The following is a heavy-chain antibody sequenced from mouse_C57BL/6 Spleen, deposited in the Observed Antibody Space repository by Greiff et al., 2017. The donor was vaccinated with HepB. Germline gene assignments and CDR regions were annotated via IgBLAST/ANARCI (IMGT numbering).Heavy chain of an antibody. V-gene: IGHV1-15*01. CDR1: GYTFTDYE. D-gene: IGHD2-3*01. J-gene: IGHJ4*01. CDR3: TRGGWISMDY. CDR2: IDPETGGT. Sequence: QVQLQQSGPELVKPGASVKLSCKASGYTFTDYEMHWVKQTPVHGLEWIGAIDPETGGTAYNRKFKGKAILTADKSSSTAYMELRSLTSEDSAVYYCTRGGWISMDYWGQGTSVTVSS.